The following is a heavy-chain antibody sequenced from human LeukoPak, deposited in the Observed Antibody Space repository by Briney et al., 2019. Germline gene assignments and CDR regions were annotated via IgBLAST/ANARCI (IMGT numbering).Heavy chain of an antibody. CDR1: GGSFSGYY. V-gene: IGHV4-34*01. D-gene: IGHD3-22*01. J-gene: IGHJ5*02. CDR2: INHSGST. Sequence: SETLSLTCAVYGGSFSGYYWSWLRQPPGKGLEWIGEINHSGSTNYNPSLKSRVTISVDTSKNQFSLKLSSVTAADTAVYYCARHVRRFYYYDSSGLNWFDPWGQGTLVTVSS. CDR3: ARHVRRFYYYDSSGLNWFDP.